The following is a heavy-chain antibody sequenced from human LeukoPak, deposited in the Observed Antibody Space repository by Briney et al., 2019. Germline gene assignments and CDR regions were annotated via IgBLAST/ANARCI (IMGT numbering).Heavy chain of an antibody. Sequence: SETLSLTCTVSGGSISSSSYYWGWIRQPPGKGLEWIGSIYHSGSTYYNPSLKSRVTISVDTSKNQFPLKLSSVTAADTAVYYCASRVMRWFDPWGQGTLVTVSS. D-gene: IGHD3-16*01. CDR2: IYHSGST. CDR1: GGSISSSSYY. J-gene: IGHJ5*02. CDR3: ASRVMRWFDP. V-gene: IGHV4-39*01.